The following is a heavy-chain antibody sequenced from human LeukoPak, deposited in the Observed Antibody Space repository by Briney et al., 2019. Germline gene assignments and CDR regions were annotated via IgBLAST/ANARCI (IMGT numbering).Heavy chain of an antibody. D-gene: IGHD6-19*01. J-gene: IGHJ4*02. Sequence: PSETLSLTCAVYGGSFSGYYWSWIRQPPGKGLEWIGEINHSGSTNHNPSLKSRVTISVDTSKNQFSLKLSSVTAADTAVYYCARGPRAVAGLIDYWGQGTLVTVSS. CDR2: INHSGST. V-gene: IGHV4-34*01. CDR3: ARGPRAVAGLIDY. CDR1: GGSFSGYY.